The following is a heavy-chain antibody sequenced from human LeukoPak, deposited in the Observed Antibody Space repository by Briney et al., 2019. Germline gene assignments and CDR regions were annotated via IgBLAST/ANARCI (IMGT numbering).Heavy chain of an antibody. CDR1: GFTFSTYW. J-gene: IGHJ4*02. CDR3: ARWYSSGWAFDY. V-gene: IGHV4-59*08. Sequence: GSLRLSCADSGFTFSTYWMHWIRQPPGKGLEWIGYIHYSGSTKYNPSLKSRVTISVDTSKNQFSLKLSSVTAADTAVYYCARWYSSGWAFDYWGQGTLVTVSS. D-gene: IGHD6-19*01. CDR2: IHYSGST.